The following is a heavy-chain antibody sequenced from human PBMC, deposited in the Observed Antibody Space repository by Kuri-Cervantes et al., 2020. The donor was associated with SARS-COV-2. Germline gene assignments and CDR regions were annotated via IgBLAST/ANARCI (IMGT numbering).Heavy chain of an antibody. CDR3: ARDHYYDSSGYSPPNYYYYGMDV. V-gene: IGHV3-30*03. D-gene: IGHD3-22*01. J-gene: IGHJ6*02. CDR1: GFTFSSYG. CDR2: ISYDGSNK. Sequence: LSLTCAVSGFTFSSYGMHWVRQAPGKGLEWVAVISYDGSNKYYADSVKGRFTISRDNSKNTLYLQMNSLRAEDTAVYCCARDHYYDSSGYSPPNYYYYGMDVWGQGTTVTVSS.